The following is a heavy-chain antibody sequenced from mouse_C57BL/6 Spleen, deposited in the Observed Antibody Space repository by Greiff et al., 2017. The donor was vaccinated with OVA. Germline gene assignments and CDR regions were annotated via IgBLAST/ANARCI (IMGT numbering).Heavy chain of an antibody. D-gene: IGHD1-1*01. CDR2: INPSNGGT. CDR3: ARSDLITTAPVDY. V-gene: IGHV1-53*01. J-gene: IGHJ2*01. Sequence: VQLQQPGTELVKPGASVKLSCKASGYTFTSYWMHWVKQRPGQGLEWIGNINPSNGGTNYNEKFKSKATLTVDKASSTAYMQLSSLTSEDSAVYYCARSDLITTAPVDYWGQGTTLTVSS. CDR1: GYTFTSYW.